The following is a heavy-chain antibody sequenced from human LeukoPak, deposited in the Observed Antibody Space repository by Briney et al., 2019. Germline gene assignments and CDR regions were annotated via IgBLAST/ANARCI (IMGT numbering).Heavy chain of an antibody. CDR2: IFPSGGEI. V-gene: IGHV3-23*01. D-gene: IGHD2-8*02. CDR3: ATYRQVLLPFES. Sequence: GGSLRLSCEASGFTFSTFAMIWVRQPPGKGLEWVSSIFPSGGEIHYADSVRGRFAISRDNSKSTLSLQMNSLRAEDAAIYYCATYRQVLLPFESWGQGTLVTVSS. J-gene: IGHJ4*02. CDR1: GFTFSTFA.